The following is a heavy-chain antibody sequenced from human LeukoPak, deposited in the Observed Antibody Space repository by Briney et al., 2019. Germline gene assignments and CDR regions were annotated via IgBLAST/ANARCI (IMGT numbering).Heavy chain of an antibody. J-gene: IGHJ4*02. D-gene: IGHD1-26*01. V-gene: IGHV1-18*01. CDR3: ATLSGSYYPLYYFDY. Sequence: ASVKVSCKASGYTFTSYGISWVRQAPGQGLEWMGWISAYNGNTNYAQKLQGRVTMTTDTSTSTAYMELSSLRSEDTAVYYCATLSGSYYPLYYFDYWGQGTLVTVSS. CDR2: ISAYNGNT. CDR1: GYTFTSYG.